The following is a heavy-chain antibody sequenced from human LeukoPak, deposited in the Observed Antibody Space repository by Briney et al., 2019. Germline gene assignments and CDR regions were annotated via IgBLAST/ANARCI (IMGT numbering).Heavy chain of an antibody. D-gene: IGHD1-26*01. Sequence: GSLRLSCAVAGFNFWSTGMSWVRQAPGKGLEWVSAIGGGGSDTKYTDSVEGRFTISRDNSKNTLFLQIHSLRAEDTAIYYCAKVLVGANFDAFDIWGQGTMVTVSS. J-gene: IGHJ3*02. CDR1: GFNFWSTG. V-gene: IGHV3-23*01. CDR3: AKVLVGANFDAFDI. CDR2: IGGGGSDT.